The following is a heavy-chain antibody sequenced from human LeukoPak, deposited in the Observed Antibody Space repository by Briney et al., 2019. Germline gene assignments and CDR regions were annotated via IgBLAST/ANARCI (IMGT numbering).Heavy chain of an antibody. Sequence: SETLSLTCAVSGYSISSGYYWGWIRQPPGKGLEWIGSIYHSGSTYYNPSLKSRDTISVDTSKNQSSLKLSSVTAADTAVYYCAREGRRWAMIEDRDYWGQGTLVTVSS. V-gene: IGHV4-38-2*01. CDR2: IYHSGST. CDR1: GYSISSGYY. D-gene: IGHD3-22*01. CDR3: AREGRRWAMIEDRDY. J-gene: IGHJ4*02.